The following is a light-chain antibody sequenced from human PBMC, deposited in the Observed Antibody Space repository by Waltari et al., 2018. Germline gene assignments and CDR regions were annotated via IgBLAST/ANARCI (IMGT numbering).Light chain of an antibody. CDR1: RSIHNY. CDR2: DTS. CDR3: QQRRNWPLT. J-gene: IGKJ4*01. Sequence: SCRASRSIHNYLAWYQQKPGQAPRLLIYDTSNRATGISARFSGSGFGTDFTLTISSLEPEDFAVYYCQQRRNWPLTFGGGTKVEIK. V-gene: IGKV3-11*01.